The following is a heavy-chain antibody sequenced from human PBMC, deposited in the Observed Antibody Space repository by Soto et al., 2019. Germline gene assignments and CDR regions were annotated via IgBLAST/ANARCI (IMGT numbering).Heavy chain of an antibody. D-gene: IGHD5-12*01. CDR1: VFTFADYA. CDR2: ISWNSGSI. CDR3: AKAYGSGYPNSNFDY. J-gene: IGHJ4*02. Sequence: PGWSLRRSCAASVFTFADYAIHCVLPTPVKGLEWVSGISWNSGSIGYADSVKGRFTISRDNAKNSLYLKMNSLRAEDTALYYCAKAYGSGYPNSNFDYWGQGTLVTVSS. V-gene: IGHV3-9*01.